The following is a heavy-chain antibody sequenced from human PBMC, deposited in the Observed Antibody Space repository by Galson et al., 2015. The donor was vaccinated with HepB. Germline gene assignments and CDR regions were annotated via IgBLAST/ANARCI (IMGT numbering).Heavy chain of an antibody. Sequence: SLRLSCAASGFTFSSYSMNWVRQAPGKGLEWVSYISSSSSTIYYADSVKGRFTISRDNATNSLYLQMNSLRAEDTAVYYCASLFPGVCEGDCSSAHYYYYGMDVWGQGTTVTVSS. D-gene: IGHD2-2*01. CDR3: ASLFPGVCEGDCSSAHYYYYGMDV. CDR1: GFTFSSYS. V-gene: IGHV3-48*04. CDR2: ISSSSSTI. J-gene: IGHJ6*02.